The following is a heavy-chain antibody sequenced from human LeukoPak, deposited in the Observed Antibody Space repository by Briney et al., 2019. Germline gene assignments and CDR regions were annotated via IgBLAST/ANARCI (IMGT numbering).Heavy chain of an antibody. J-gene: IGHJ4*02. V-gene: IGHV4-39*01. Sequence: SETLSLTCSVSGDSITNTIYYWAWVRQPPGKGLGWIGTVYYTGATFYKPSLKSRVTVSADTSRNQFSLSLRSVTAADAAVYYCATIRRYGGNPAYYFDDWGQGTLVTVSS. D-gene: IGHD5-12*01. CDR3: ATIRRYGGNPAYYFDD. CDR2: VYYTGAT. CDR1: GDSITNTIYY.